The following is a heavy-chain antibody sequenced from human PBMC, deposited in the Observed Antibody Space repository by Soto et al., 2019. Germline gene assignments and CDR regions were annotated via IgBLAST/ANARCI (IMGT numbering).Heavy chain of an antibody. CDR2: INTGNGDT. Sequence: QVQLVQSEAEVKKPGASVKVSCKASGYTFTNNAMHWVRQAPGQRLEWMGWINTGNGDTKYSQNFQGRVTITRDTSASTAYMELRSLRSEDTAVDYWARYRGSGFGGYYYGMDVWGQGTTVTVSS. CDR1: GYTFTNNA. J-gene: IGHJ6*02. V-gene: IGHV1-3*04. CDR3: ARYRGSGFGGYYYGMDV. D-gene: IGHD3-3*01.